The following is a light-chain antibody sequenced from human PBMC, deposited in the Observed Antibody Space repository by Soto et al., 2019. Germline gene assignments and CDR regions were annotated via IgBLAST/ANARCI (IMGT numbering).Light chain of an antibody. CDR3: CSYAGSYTYV. CDR1: SSDVGDYNY. V-gene: IGLV2-11*01. J-gene: IGLJ1*01. Sequence: QSALTQPRSVSGSPGQSVTISCTGTSSDVGDYNYVSWYQQHPGKAPKLLIYDVSKWPSGVPVRFSGSKSGNTASLTISWLQAEDEADYYCCSYAGSYTYVFGTGTKLTVL. CDR2: DVS.